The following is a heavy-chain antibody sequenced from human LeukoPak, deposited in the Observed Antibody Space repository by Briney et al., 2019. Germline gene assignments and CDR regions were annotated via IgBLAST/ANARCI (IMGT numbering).Heavy chain of an antibody. CDR1: GFTFSTYE. CDR3: ARQWLAIDY. D-gene: IGHD6-19*01. CDR2: ISGSGGTI. Sequence: GGSLRLSCAASGFTFSTYEINWVRQAPGKGLEWVSHISGSGGTIYYADSVKGRFTISRDNAKNSLYLQMSSLRAEDTAVYYCARQWLAIDYWGQGTLVTVSS. V-gene: IGHV3-48*03. J-gene: IGHJ4*02.